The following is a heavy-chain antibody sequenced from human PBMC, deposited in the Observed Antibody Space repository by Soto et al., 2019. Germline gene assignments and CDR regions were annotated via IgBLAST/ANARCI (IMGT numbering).Heavy chain of an antibody. Sequence: HVQLVQSGTEVKKPGASVKVSCKVSGYTFTSYGMSWMRQAPRQGLEWMGWISTYNGNTNYAQNLQGRVSMTTDTSTSTAYMALRSLRSDDTAVYYCASRSGTYPYYFDYWDQGTLVTVSS. V-gene: IGHV1-18*01. CDR3: ASRSGTYPYYFDY. J-gene: IGHJ4*02. CDR1: GYTFTSYG. D-gene: IGHD1-26*01. CDR2: ISTYNGNT.